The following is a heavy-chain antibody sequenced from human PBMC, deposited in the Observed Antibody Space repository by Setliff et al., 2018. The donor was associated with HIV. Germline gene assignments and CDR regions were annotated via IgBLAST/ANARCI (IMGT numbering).Heavy chain of an antibody. V-gene: IGHV4-59*11. D-gene: IGHD2-8*01. Sequence: SETLSLTCTVSGGSISRHYWSWIRQSPGKGLEWIGYMNDSGSAKYNPSLKSRVTISVETSKSQFSLRVNSVTAADSATYYCAREFCTHGVCYEYYLDYWGQGTLVTVSS. J-gene: IGHJ4*02. CDR3: AREFCTHGVCYEYYLDY. CDR2: MNDSGSA. CDR1: GGSISRHY.